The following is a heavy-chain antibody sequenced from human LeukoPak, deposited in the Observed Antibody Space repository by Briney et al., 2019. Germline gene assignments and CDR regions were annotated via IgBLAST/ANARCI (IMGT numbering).Heavy chain of an antibody. D-gene: IGHD3-22*01. CDR1: GYNFVGYF. V-gene: IGHV1-2*02. J-gene: IGHJ4*02. Sequence: ASVKVSCKASGYNFVGYFMRWVRQAPGQGLDWMGWINPKSGGTNYAQNFQHRVALTRDTSISTAYMELSSLTSDDTAVYYCARDFNDYPSSGYYVLNSWGQGTLLTVSS. CDR3: ARDFNDYPSSGYYVLNS. CDR2: INPKSGGT.